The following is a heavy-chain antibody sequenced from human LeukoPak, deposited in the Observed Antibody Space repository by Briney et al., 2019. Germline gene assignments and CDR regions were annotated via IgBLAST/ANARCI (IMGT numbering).Heavy chain of an antibody. Sequence: TGGSLRLSCAASGFTFSSYWMSWVRQASGKGLEWVANIKQDGSEKYYVDSVKRRFTISRDNAKNSLYLQMNSLRAEDTAVYYCARDESSGWYPFDYWGQGTLVTVSS. J-gene: IGHJ4*02. D-gene: IGHD6-19*01. V-gene: IGHV3-7*01. CDR1: GFTFSSYW. CDR2: IKQDGSEK. CDR3: ARDESSGWYPFDY.